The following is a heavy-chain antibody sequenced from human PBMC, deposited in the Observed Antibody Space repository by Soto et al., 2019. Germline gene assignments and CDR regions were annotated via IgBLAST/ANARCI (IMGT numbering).Heavy chain of an antibody. V-gene: IGHV4-34*01. CDR3: ARADYEILTGSYAMGV. Sequence: SETLSLTCSLYSGSLSGYYWSWIRQPPGKGLEWIGEISPSGTTNYSPSLKSRVSMSVDTSKNQFSLKLTSVTAVDTAVYFCARADYEILTGSYAMGVWGQGTTVTVSS. CDR1: SGSLSGYY. J-gene: IGHJ6*02. D-gene: IGHD3-9*01. CDR2: ISPSGTT.